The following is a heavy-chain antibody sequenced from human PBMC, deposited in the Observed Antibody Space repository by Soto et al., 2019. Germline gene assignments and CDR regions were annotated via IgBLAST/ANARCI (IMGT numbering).Heavy chain of an antibody. Sequence: EGQLVESGGGLVQPGGSLRLSCTVSGFTFSTYWMNWVRQAPGKGLDWVSLINPDGSTTTYAESVKGRFTIFRDNAKNTVYLQMTSLRVEDTAVYYCARDLRGRPDYWCQGTLVTVSS. CDR2: INPDGSTT. D-gene: IGHD1-26*01. CDR3: ARDLRGRPDY. CDR1: GFTFSTYW. J-gene: IGHJ4*02. V-gene: IGHV3-74*03.